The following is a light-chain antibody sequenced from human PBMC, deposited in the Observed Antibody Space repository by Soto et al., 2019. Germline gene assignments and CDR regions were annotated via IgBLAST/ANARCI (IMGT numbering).Light chain of an antibody. CDR1: SSNFGSNT. CDR3: AAWDDSLNGVV. J-gene: IGLJ2*01. CDR2: SNN. V-gene: IGLV1-44*01. Sequence: QSAVTQPPSASGTPGQRVTIFCSGSSSNFGSNTVNWYQQLPGTAPKLLMYSNNQRPSGVPDRFSGSKSGTSASLAISGLQSDDEADYYCAAWDDSLNGVVFGGGTKLTVL.